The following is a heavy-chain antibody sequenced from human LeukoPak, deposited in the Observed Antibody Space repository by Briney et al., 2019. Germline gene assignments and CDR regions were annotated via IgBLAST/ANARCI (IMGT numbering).Heavy chain of an antibody. D-gene: IGHD5-12*01. Sequence: SETLSLTCTVSGGSISSYYWSWIRQPPGKGLEWIGYIYYSGSTNYNPSLKSRVTISVDTSKNQFSLKLSSVTAADTAVYYCARDPGGYGPDYWGQGTLVTVSS. CDR3: ARDPGGYGPDY. CDR2: IYYSGST. CDR1: GGSISSYY. V-gene: IGHV4-59*12. J-gene: IGHJ4*02.